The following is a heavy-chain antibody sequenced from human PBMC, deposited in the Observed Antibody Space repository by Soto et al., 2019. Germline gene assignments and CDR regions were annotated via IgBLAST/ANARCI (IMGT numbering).Heavy chain of an antibody. Sequence: QLQLQESGSGLVKPSQTLSLTCAVSGGSISSGGYSWSWIRQPPGKGLEWIAYTYHSGSTYYNPSLKSRVTISVDRSTNQFSLKLSFMTAADTAGYYCARVPYPWGQGTLVTVSS. CDR2: TYHSGST. CDR1: GGSISSGGYS. V-gene: IGHV4-30-2*01. J-gene: IGHJ5*02. CDR3: ARVPYP.